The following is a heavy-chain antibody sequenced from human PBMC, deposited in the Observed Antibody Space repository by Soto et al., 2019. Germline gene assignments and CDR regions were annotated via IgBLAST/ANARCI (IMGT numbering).Heavy chain of an antibody. J-gene: IGHJ1*01. D-gene: IGHD2-21*01. CDR3: ARGKDSFNL. V-gene: IGHV3-72*01. Sequence: PGGSLRLSCVASGFTFSDYWMDWVRQAPGQGPEWVARITNKARGLITVYAASAAGRFTVSRDDSQSSLFLQLNSLRTEDTAVYYCARGKDSFNLRGRGTLVTVSS. CDR1: GFTFSDYW. CDR2: ITNKARGLIT.